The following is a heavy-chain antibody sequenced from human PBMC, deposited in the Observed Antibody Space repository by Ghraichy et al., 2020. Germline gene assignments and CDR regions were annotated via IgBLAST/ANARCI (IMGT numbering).Heavy chain of an antibody. V-gene: IGHV3-21*01. Sequence: GESLNISCAASGFTFSSYSMNWVRQAPGKGLEWVSSISSSSSYIYYADSVKGRFTISRDNAKNSLYLQMNSLRAEDTAVYYCARDPAGSKWELLYYGMDVWGQGTTVTVSS. CDR1: GFTFSSYS. CDR2: ISSSSSYI. D-gene: IGHD1-26*01. CDR3: ARDPAGSKWELLYYGMDV. J-gene: IGHJ6*02.